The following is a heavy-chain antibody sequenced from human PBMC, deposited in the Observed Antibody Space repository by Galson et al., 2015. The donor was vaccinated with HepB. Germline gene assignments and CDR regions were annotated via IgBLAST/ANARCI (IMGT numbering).Heavy chain of an antibody. V-gene: IGHV3-30*18. J-gene: IGHJ4*02. CDR1: GFPFSNYG. CDR2: LSYDGRHP. D-gene: IGHD6-19*01. Sequence: SLRLSFAASGFPFSNYGMHWVRQAPGKGLEWVAFLSYDGRHPSYADSVTGRFTISRYHSPPTLYLHLTSLRAAAPALYSCAKDPALSSALAGTMAGFDYWGQGTRVNVSA. CDR3: AKDPALSSALAGTMAGFDY.